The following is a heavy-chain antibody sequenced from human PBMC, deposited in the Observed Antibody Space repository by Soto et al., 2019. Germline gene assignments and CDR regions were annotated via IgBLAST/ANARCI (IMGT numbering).Heavy chain of an antibody. Sequence: QVQLVQSGAEVKKPGSSVKVSCHASGVTCRSYAISWVLQAPGQGLEWMGGIIPIFGTANYAQKFQGRVTITADESTSTAYMELSSLRSEDTAVYYCASPPNESSGYYYGMDVWGQGTTVTVSS. J-gene: IGHJ6*02. D-gene: IGHD6-19*01. V-gene: IGHV1-69*12. CDR2: IIPIFGTA. CDR1: GVTCRSYA. CDR3: ASPPNESSGYYYGMDV.